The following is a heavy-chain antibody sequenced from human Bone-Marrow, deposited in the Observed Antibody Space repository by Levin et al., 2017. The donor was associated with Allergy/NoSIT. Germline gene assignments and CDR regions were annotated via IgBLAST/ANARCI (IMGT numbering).Heavy chain of an antibody. Sequence: PSETLSLTCTVSGGSISSYYWSWIRQPPGKGLEWIGYIYYSGSTNYNPSLKSRVTISVDTSKNQFSLKLSSVTAADTAVYYCARAPIVVVPAAHWYFDLWGRGTLVTVSS. D-gene: IGHD2-2*01. CDR3: ARAPIVVVPAAHWYFDL. CDR1: GGSISSYY. J-gene: IGHJ2*01. CDR2: IYYSGST. V-gene: IGHV4-59*01.